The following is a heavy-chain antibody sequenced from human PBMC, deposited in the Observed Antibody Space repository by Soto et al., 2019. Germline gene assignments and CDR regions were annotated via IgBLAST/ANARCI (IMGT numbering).Heavy chain of an antibody. V-gene: IGHV3-21*04. CDR1: GFTFSSYS. CDR3: AGRVGATNYGMDV. J-gene: IGHJ6*02. Sequence: GSLRLSCAASGFTFSSYSMNWVRQAPGKGLEWVSFISTSRYVYYADSVKGRFTISRDNAKNTLYLQMNNLRAEDTAVYYCAGRVGATNYGMDVWGQGTTVTVSS. CDR2: ISTSRYV. D-gene: IGHD1-26*01.